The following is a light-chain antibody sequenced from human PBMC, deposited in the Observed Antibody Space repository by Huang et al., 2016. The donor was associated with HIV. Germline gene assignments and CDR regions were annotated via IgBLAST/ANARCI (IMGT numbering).Light chain of an antibody. CDR3: LQDHNYPRT. V-gene: IGKV1-6*01. Sequence: AIQMTQSPSSLSASVGDRVPITCRASQGITDYLAWYQQKPGKAPKLLISGASTLRSGVPSRFSGSGSGTDFTLTISSLQPEDYATYYCLQDHNYPRTFGQGTKVEI. CDR1: QGITDY. CDR2: GAS. J-gene: IGKJ1*01.